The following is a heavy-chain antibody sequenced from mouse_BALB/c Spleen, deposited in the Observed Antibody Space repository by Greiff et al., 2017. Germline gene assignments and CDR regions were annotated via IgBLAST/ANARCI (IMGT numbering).Heavy chain of an antibody. CDR2: INPYNDGT. D-gene: IGHD2-3*01. CDR3: AREGMDPDY. Sequence: EVQLQQSGPELVKPGASVKMSCKASGYTFTSYVMHWVKQKPGQGLEWIGSINPYNDGTKYTEKFKGKATLTSDKSSSTAYMALSSLTSEDSAVYYCAREGMDPDYWGQGTTLTVSS. V-gene: IGHV1-14*01. J-gene: IGHJ2*01. CDR1: GYTFTSYV.